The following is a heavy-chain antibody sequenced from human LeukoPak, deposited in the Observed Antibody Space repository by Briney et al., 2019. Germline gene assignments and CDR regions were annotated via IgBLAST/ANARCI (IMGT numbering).Heavy chain of an antibody. CDR2: ISSSGSTI. CDR3: ATQGGTYYYMDV. CDR1: GFTFSDYY. V-gene: IGHV3-11*01. J-gene: IGHJ6*03. Sequence: GGSLRLSCAASGFTFSDYYMRCIRQAPGKGLEWGSYISSSGSTIYYADSVKGRFTISRDNAKNSLYLQMNSLRAEDTAVYYCATQGGTYYYMDVWGKGTTVTVAS. D-gene: IGHD1-26*01.